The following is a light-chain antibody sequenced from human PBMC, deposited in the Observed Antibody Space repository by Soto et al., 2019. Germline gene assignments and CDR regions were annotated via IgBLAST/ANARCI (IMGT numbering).Light chain of an antibody. CDR2: GAS. V-gene: IGKV1-13*02. Sequence: AIQLTQSPSSLYASVGDRVTITCRASQAIRTALGWYQQRPGQPPRLLIYGASNRATGIPDRFSGSGSGTDFTLIINRLEPEDVAIYYCQQYGGSPRITFGQGTRLEIK. CDR1: QAIRTA. CDR3: QQYGGSPRIT. J-gene: IGKJ5*01.